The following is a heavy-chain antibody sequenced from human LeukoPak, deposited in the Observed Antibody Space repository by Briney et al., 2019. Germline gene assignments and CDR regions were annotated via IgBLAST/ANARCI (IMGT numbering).Heavy chain of an antibody. CDR2: IRPEGTTT. Sequence: GGSLRLSCAASGFTFSTYWMHWVRQAPGKGLVWVARIRPEGTTTAYADSVKGRFAISRGNAKNTLFLQMNSLSAEDTAVYYCARDLDWILFDYWGQGTLVTVSS. CDR1: GFTFSTYW. J-gene: IGHJ4*02. V-gene: IGHV3-74*03. CDR3: ARDLDWILFDY. D-gene: IGHD3-9*01.